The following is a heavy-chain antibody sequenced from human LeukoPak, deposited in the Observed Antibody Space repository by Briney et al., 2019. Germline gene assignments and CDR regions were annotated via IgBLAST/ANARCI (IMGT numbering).Heavy chain of an antibody. CDR3: ARTNYDYVWGSYRGIYYFDY. J-gene: IGHJ4*02. CDR1: GGSISSSSYY. Sequence: TSETLSLTCTVSGGSISSSSYYWGWIRQPPGKGLEWIGSIYYSGSTYYNPSLKSRVTISVDTSKNQFSLKLSSVTAADTAVYYCARTNYDYVWGSYRGIYYFDYWGQGTLVTVSS. D-gene: IGHD3-16*02. CDR2: IYYSGST. V-gene: IGHV4-39*01.